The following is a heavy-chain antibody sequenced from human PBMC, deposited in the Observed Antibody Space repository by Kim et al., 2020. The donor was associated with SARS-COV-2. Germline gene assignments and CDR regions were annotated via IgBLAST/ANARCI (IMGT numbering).Heavy chain of an antibody. Sequence: GGSTYYADSVKGRFTISGDNSKNTLYLQMTSLRAEDTAVYYCATLSRVVRWGQGTLVTVSS. CDR2: GGST. V-gene: IGHV3-23*01. J-gene: IGHJ4*02. D-gene: IGHD3-3*01. CDR3: ATLSRVVR.